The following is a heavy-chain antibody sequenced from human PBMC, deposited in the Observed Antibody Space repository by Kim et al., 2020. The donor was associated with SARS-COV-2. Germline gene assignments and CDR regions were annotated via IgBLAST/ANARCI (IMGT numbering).Heavy chain of an antibody. CDR2: IYYSGST. CDR3: ARAVAGPFDP. Sequence: SETLSLTCTVSGGSISSSSYYWGWIRQPPGKGLEWIGSIYYSGSTYYNPSLKSRVTISVDTSKNQFSLKLSSVTAADTAVYYCARAVAGPFDPWGQGTLVTVSS. D-gene: IGHD6-19*01. V-gene: IGHV4-39*01. CDR1: GGSISSSSYY. J-gene: IGHJ5*02.